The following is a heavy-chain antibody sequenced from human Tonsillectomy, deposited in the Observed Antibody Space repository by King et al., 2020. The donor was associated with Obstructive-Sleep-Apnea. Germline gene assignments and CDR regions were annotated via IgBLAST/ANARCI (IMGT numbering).Heavy chain of an antibody. CDR2: IRGSGGST. V-gene: IGHV3-23*04. CDR3: AKDRGPTTVTTIDY. CDR1: GFPFSSYA. D-gene: IGHD4-17*01. J-gene: IGHJ4*02. Sequence: VQLVESGGGLVQPGGSLRLSCAASGFPFSSYAMSWVRQAPGKGLEWVSVIRGSGGSTYYADSVKGRFTISRDNSKNTLYLQMNSLRAEDTAVYYCAKDRGPTTVTTIDYWGQGTLVTVSS.